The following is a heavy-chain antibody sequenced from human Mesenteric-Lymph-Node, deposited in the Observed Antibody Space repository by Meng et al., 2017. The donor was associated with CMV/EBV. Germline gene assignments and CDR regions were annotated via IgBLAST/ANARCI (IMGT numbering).Heavy chain of an antibody. J-gene: IGHJ6*02. CDR1: GFTFSGSA. D-gene: IGHD3-10*01. V-gene: IGHV3-73*01. Sequence: GESLKISCAASGFTFSGSAMHWVRQASGKGLEWVGRTRSKANSYATAYAASVNGRFTISRDDSKTTAYLQMNSLRAEDTAVYYCLSSGGVWGQGTTVTVSS. CDR2: TRSKANSYAT. CDR3: LSSGGV.